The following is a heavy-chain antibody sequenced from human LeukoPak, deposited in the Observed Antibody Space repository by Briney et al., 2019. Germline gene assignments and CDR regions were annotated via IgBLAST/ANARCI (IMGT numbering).Heavy chain of an antibody. Sequence: GGSLRLSCAVSGFTFSSYAMHWVRQAPGKGLEYVSAISSNGGSTYYANSVKGRFTISRDNSKNTLYLQMGSLRAEDMAVYYCARDASGIVGATSYFDYWGQGTLVTVSS. J-gene: IGHJ4*02. CDR3: ARDASGIVGATSYFDY. CDR2: ISSNGGST. V-gene: IGHV3-64*01. D-gene: IGHD1-26*01. CDR1: GFTFSSYA.